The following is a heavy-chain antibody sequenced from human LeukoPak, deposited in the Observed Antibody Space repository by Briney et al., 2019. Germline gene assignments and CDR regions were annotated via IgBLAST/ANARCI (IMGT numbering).Heavy chain of an antibody. CDR2: INAGNGNT. CDR3: AREIDRDDYNRFFDY. CDR1: GYSFSTYT. V-gene: IGHV1-3*01. D-gene: IGHD5-24*01. Sequence: ASVKVSCKASGYSFSTYTMNWVRQASGQRLEWMGWINAGNGNTKYSQKFQGRVTITRDTSASTAYMEMRSLRSGDTAVYYCAREIDRDDYNRFFDYWGQGTLVTVSS. J-gene: IGHJ4*02.